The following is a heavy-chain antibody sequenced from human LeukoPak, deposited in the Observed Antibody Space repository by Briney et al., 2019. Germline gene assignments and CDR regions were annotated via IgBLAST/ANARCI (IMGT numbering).Heavy chain of an antibody. V-gene: IGHV3-23*01. Sequence: GGSLRLSCAASGFTFSSYAMSWVRQAPGKGLEWVSAIVGSGGSTSYADSVKGRFTISRDNSKNTLYLQMNSLRAEDTAVYYCAKDVYDFWSGCLDYWGQGTLVTVSS. J-gene: IGHJ4*02. CDR2: IVGSGGST. CDR1: GFTFSSYA. D-gene: IGHD3-3*01. CDR3: AKDVYDFWSGCLDY.